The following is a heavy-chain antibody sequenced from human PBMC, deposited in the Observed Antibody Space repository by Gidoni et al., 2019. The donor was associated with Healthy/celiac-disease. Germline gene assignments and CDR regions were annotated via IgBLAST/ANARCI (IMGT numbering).Heavy chain of an antibody. Sequence: QLVESGGGLVQPGCSLRLSCSASGFTFSSYAMHWVRQAPGKVLEYVSAISSNGGSTYYADSVKGRFTISRDNSKNTLYLQMSSLRAEDTAVYYCVKDLTTQYYYDSSGLYFDYWGQGTLVTVSS. V-gene: IGHV3-64D*06. D-gene: IGHD3-22*01. CDR2: ISSNGGST. J-gene: IGHJ4*02. CDR1: GFTFSSYA. CDR3: VKDLTTQYYYDSSGLYFDY.